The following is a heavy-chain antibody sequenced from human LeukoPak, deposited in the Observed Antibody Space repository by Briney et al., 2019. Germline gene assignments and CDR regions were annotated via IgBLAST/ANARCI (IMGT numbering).Heavy chain of an antibody. J-gene: IGHJ3*02. V-gene: IGHV1-8*01. Sequence: GASVKVSCKASGYTFTSYDINWVRQATGQGFEWMGWMNPNSGNTGYAQKFQGRVTMTRNTSISTAYMELSSLRSEDTAVYYCARSLAGGSYSDDAFDIWGQGTMVTVSS. CDR2: MNPNSGNT. CDR1: GYTFTSYD. D-gene: IGHD1-26*01. CDR3: ARSLAGGSYSDDAFDI.